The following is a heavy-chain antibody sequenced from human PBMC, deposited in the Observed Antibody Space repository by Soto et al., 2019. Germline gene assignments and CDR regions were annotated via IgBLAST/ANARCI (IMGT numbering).Heavy chain of an antibody. J-gene: IGHJ6*02. CDR2: IYNDGTT. Sequence: EVRLEESGGGLIQPGGSLRLSCTAYGLGVRNNYVSWVRQAPGMGLEWVSVIYNDGTTYYADSVKGRFTLSRDTSKNTLSLQMDSLRAEDTAVYYCVRPLPSGRNYGMDVWGQGTTVTVSS. CDR3: VRPLPSGRNYGMDV. CDR1: GLGVRNNY. V-gene: IGHV3-53*01. D-gene: IGHD3-10*01.